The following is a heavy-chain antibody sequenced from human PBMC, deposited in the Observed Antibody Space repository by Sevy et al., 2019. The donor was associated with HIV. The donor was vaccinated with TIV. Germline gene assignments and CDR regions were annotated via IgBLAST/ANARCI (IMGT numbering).Heavy chain of an antibody. CDR2: ISAYNGNT. D-gene: IGHD2-2*01. J-gene: IGHJ3*02. CDR1: GYTFTSYG. Sequence: ASVKVSCKASGYTFTSYGISWVRQAPGQGLEWMEWISAYNGNTNYAQKLQGRVTMTTDTSTSTAYMELRSLRSDDTAVYYCAREGYCSSTSCYPDAFDIWGQGTMVTVSS. CDR3: AREGYCSSTSCYPDAFDI. V-gene: IGHV1-18*01.